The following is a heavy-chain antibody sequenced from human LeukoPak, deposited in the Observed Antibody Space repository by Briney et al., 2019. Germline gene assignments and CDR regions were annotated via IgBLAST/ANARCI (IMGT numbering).Heavy chain of an antibody. D-gene: IGHD3-22*01. V-gene: IGHV4-59*01. CDR3: AREEGDYYDSSGYLNWFDP. J-gene: IGHJ5*02. CDR1: GGSISSYY. CDR2: IYYSGST. Sequence: SETLSLTCTVSGGSISSYYWSWIRQPPGEGLEWIGYIYYSGSTNYNPSLKSRVTISVDTSKNQFSLKLSSVTAADTAVYYCAREEGDYYDSSGYLNWFDPWGQGTLVTVSS.